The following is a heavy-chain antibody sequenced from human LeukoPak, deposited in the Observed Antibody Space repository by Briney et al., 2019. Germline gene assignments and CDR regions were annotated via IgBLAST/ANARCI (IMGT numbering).Heavy chain of an antibody. D-gene: IGHD6-13*01. CDR2: ISYDGSNK. CDR3: ARDPIAAAGADAFDI. J-gene: IGHJ3*02. CDR1: GFTFSSYA. Sequence: GGSLRLSCAASGFTFSSYAMHWVRQAPGKGLEWVAVISYDGSNKYYADSVKGRFTISRDNSKNTVYLQMNSLRAEDTAVYYCARDPIAAAGADAFDIWGQGTMVTVSS. V-gene: IGHV3-30*04.